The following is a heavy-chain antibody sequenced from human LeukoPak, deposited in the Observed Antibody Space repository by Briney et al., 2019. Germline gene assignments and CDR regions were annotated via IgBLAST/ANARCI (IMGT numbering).Heavy chain of an antibody. D-gene: IGHD2-15*01. V-gene: IGHV3-30-3*02. Sequence: GGSLRLSCAASGFTFSTYVMHWVRHAPGKGLEWVAVISHDGSNKYYADSVKGRFTISRDNSKNTLYLQMNSLRAEDTAVYYCAKCSGGNCYHSDDHWGQGTLVTVSP. CDR1: GFTFSTYV. J-gene: IGHJ5*02. CDR2: ISHDGSNK. CDR3: AKCSGGNCYHSDDH.